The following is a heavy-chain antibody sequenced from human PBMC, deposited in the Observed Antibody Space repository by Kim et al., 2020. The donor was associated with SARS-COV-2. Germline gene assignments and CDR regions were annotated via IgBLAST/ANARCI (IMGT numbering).Heavy chain of an antibody. CDR2: IKQDGNQK. J-gene: IGHJ3*02. CDR1: GFTFSSYW. Sequence: GGSLRLSCAASGFTFSSYWMTWVRQAPGKGLEWVANIKQDGNQKYYVDSVKGRFTISRDNAKNSLYLQMNSLRAEDTAVYYCARDGDLYSSGTAAFDIWGQGTMVTVSS. D-gene: IGHD6-19*01. V-gene: IGHV3-7*01. CDR3: ARDGDLYSSGTAAFDI.